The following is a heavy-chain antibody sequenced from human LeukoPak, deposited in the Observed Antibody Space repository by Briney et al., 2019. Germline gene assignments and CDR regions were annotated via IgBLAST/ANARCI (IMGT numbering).Heavy chain of an antibody. CDR1: GDSVSSNIAA. V-gene: IGHV6-1*01. CDR3: ARLLYSNFDYMDV. CDR2: TYYRSKWYN. D-gene: IGHD4-11*01. Sequence: SQTLSLTCAISGDSVSSNIAAWNWLRQSPSRGLEWLGRTYYRSKWYNDYAVSVKSRITINPDTSKNQVSLHLNSVTPEDTAVYYCARLLYSNFDYMDVWGKGTTVTVSS. J-gene: IGHJ6*03.